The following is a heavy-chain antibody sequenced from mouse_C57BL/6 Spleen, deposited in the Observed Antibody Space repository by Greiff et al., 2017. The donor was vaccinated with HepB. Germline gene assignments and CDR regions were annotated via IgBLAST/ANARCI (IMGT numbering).Heavy chain of an antibody. D-gene: IGHD4-1*01. Sequence: EVKVVESGEGLVKPGGSLRLSCAASGFTFSSYAMSWVRQTPEKRLEWVAYISSGGDYIYYADTVKGRFTISRDNARNTLYLQMSSLKSEDTAMYYCTRANWDEGAWFAYWGQGTLVTVSA. CDR1: GFTFSSYA. J-gene: IGHJ3*01. V-gene: IGHV5-9-1*02. CDR3: TRANWDEGAWFAY. CDR2: ISSGGDYI.